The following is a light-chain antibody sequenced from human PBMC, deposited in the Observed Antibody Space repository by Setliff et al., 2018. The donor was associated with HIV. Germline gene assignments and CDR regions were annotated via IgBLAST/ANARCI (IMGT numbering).Light chain of an antibody. CDR1: SSDVGGYDF. CDR2: DVS. V-gene: IGLV2-14*03. J-gene: IGLJ1*01. CDR3: ASYRRTATYV. Sequence: QSALTQPASVSGSPGQSITISCIGTSSDVGGYDFVSWYQQRPGKAPKLIIFDVSERPSGVSHRFSGSKSGNTASLTISGLQTEDEADYFCASYRRTATYVFGIGTKGTVL.